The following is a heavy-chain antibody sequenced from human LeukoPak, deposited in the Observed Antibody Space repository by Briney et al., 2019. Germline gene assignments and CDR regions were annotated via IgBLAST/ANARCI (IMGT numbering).Heavy chain of an antibody. J-gene: IGHJ6*03. CDR1: GVSISGYY. CDR2: ISYSGST. V-gene: IGHV4-59*01. CDR3: ARIPEYYYYYYMDV. D-gene: IGHD2/OR15-2a*01. Sequence: PSETLSLTCTVSGVSISGYYWSWIRQPPGKGLEWIGYISYSGSTNYNPSLKSRVTVSVDTSKNHFSLKLSSVTAADTALYYCARIPEYYYYYYMDVWGKGTTVTVSS.